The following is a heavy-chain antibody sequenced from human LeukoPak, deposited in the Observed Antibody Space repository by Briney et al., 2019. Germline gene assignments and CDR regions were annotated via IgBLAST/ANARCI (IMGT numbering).Heavy chain of an antibody. V-gene: IGHV3-48*03. J-gene: IGHJ4*02. D-gene: IGHD6-19*01. CDR2: ISSSGSTI. CDR3: ARIAVAGTWTDY. Sequence: PGGSLRLSCAASGFTFSNYEMNWVRQAPGKGLECASYISSSGSTIYYADSVKGRFTISRDNAKNTLYLQMNSLRAEDTAVYYCARIAVAGTWTDYWGQGTLVTVSS. CDR1: GFTFSNYE.